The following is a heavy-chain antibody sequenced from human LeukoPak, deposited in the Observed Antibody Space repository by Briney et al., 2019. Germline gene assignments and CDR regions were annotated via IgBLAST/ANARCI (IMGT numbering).Heavy chain of an antibody. V-gene: IGHV3-21*01. Sequence: GGSLRLSCAASGFTFSSYTMNWVRQAPGKGLEWVSSISSSSSYIYYADSVKGRFTISRDNAKNSLYLQMNSLRAEDTAVYYCGRGGGYDPSAFDIWGQGTMVTVSS. CDR2: ISSSSSYI. D-gene: IGHD5-12*01. J-gene: IGHJ3*02. CDR1: GFTFSSYT. CDR3: GRGGGYDPSAFDI.